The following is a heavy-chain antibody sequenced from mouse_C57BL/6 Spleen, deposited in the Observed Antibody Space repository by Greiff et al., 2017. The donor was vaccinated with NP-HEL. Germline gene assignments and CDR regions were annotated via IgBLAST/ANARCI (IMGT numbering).Heavy chain of an antibody. CDR1: GFSLTSYG. CDR3: AKTLITTVVAPDSPMDY. Sequence: VQLQQSGPGLVAPSQSLSITCTVSGFSLTSYGVSWVRQPPGKGLEWLGVIWGDGSTNYHSALISRLSISKDNSKSQVFLKLNSLQTDDTATYYCAKTLITTVVAPDSPMDYWGQGTSVTVSS. D-gene: IGHD1-1*01. V-gene: IGHV2-3*01. J-gene: IGHJ4*01. CDR2: IWGDGST.